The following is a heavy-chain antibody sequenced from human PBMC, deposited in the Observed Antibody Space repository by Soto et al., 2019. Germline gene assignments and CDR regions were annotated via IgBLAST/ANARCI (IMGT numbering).Heavy chain of an antibody. J-gene: IGHJ5*02. CDR2: ISSSSSYI. Sequence: NPGGSLRLSCAASGFTFSSYSMNWVRQAPGKGLEWVSSISSSSSYIYYADSVKGRFTISRDNAKNSLYLQMNSLRAEDTAVYYCARDGLRYFDWLSGSWFDPWGQGTLVTVSS. V-gene: IGHV3-21*01. D-gene: IGHD3-9*01. CDR1: GFTFSSYS. CDR3: ARDGLRYFDWLSGSWFDP.